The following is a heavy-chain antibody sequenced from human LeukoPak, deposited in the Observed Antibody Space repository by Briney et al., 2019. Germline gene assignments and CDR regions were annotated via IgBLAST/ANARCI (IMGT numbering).Heavy chain of an antibody. D-gene: IGHD6-13*01. Sequence: GASVKVSCKASGGTFSSYAISWVRQAPGQGLEWMGGIIPIFGTANYAQKFQGRVTITTDESTSTAYMELSSLRSEDTAVYYCARSRRIALDIAAAYYFDYWGQGTLVTVSS. J-gene: IGHJ4*02. CDR3: ARSRRIALDIAAAYYFDY. CDR2: IIPIFGTA. CDR1: GGTFSSYA. V-gene: IGHV1-69*05.